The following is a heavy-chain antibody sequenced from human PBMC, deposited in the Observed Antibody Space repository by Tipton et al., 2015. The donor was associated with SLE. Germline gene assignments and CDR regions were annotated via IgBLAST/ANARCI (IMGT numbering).Heavy chain of an antibody. D-gene: IGHD2-15*01. J-gene: IGHJ6*02. Sequence: TLSLTCTVSGDSIVSYYWSWVRQPAGEGLVGIGHVYTGGGTNYKPSLASRATISLDTSKNQFSLKLSSVTAADTAVYYCAREAYCSGGNCYMMNPRDYCDNGMDVWGQGSTVTVSS. V-gene: IGHV4-4*07. CDR1: GDSIVSYY. CDR3: AREAYCSGGNCYMMNPRDYCDNGMDV. CDR2: VYTGGGT.